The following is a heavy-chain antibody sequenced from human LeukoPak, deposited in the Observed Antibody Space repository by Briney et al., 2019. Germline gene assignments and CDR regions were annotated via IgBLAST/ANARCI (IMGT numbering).Heavy chain of an antibody. V-gene: IGHV1-46*01. CDR2: INPSGGST. CDR1: GYTFTSYY. CDR3: ARVAPPYYYDSSGYYPFDY. J-gene: IGHJ4*02. D-gene: IGHD3-22*01. Sequence: GASVKVSCKASGYTFTSYYMHWVRQAPGQGLEWMGIINPSGGSTSYAQKFQGRVTMTRDTSTSAVYMELSSLRSEDTAVYYCARVAPPYYYDSSGYYPFDYWGQGTLVTVSS.